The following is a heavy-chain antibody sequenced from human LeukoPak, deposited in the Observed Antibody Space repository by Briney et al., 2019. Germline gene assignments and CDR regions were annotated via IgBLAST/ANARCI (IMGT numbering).Heavy chain of an antibody. V-gene: IGHV3-23*01. Sequence: PGGSLRLSCAAYALTFTLIAMTWVRQAPGKGLEWVSTIRSNGDTAYNADSVRGRFTISRDNSRNTQSLQMNSLRADAKARYDCRNHDRWHRSGPYADQGYWGQGTLVTVSS. J-gene: IGHJ4*02. D-gene: IGHD3-10*01. CDR2: IRSNGDTA. CDR3: RNHDRWHRSGPYADQGY. CDR1: ALTFTLIA.